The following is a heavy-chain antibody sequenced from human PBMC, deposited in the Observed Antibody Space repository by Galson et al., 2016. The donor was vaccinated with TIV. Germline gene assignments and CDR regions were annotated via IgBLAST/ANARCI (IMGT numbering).Heavy chain of an antibody. CDR3: VHRPLHGVDV. Sequence: SLRLSCAASGFSVSNTALSWVRQAPGKGLEWVSTISGSGGTSTYYADSVKGRFTISRDNSRNTLYLQMNSLRVDDTGVYYCVHRPLHGVDVWGQGTTVTVSS. CDR1: GFSVSNTA. CDR2: ISGSGGTST. J-gene: IGHJ6*02. V-gene: IGHV3-23*01.